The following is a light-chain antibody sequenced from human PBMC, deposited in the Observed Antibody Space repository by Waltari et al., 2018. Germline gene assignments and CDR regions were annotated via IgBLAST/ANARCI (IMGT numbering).Light chain of an antibody. Sequence: QSVLTQPPSASGTPGQRVTISCSGSRSNIGNNYVYWYQQLTGTAPKLLIYMNNRRPSGVPDRFSGSKAGTSASLAVSGLRSEDEADYYCAACDDSLSGRVFGGGTKVTVL. CDR2: MNN. CDR1: RSNIGNNY. J-gene: IGLJ3*02. CDR3: AACDDSLSGRV. V-gene: IGLV1-47*01.